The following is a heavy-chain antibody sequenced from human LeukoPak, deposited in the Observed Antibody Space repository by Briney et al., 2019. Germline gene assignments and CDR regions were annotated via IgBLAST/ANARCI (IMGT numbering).Heavy chain of an antibody. V-gene: IGHV5-51*01. CDR2: IYPGDSDT. CDR3: ARLVGAIRWMDY. J-gene: IGHJ4*02. D-gene: IGHD1-26*01. CDR1: GYSFTSYW. Sequence: GAALQISCKGSGYSFTSYWIGWVRRMPGKGLEWMGIIYPGDSDTRYSPSFQGQVTISADKSISTAYLQWSSLKASDTAMYYCARLVGAIRWMDYWGQGTLVTVSS.